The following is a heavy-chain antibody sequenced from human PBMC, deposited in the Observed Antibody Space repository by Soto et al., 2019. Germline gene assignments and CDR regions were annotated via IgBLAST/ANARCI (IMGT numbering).Heavy chain of an antibody. V-gene: IGHV4-30-2*01. Sequence: QLQLQESGSGLVKPSQTLSLTCAVSGGSISSGGYSWSWIRQPPGKGLEWIGYIYHSGSTYYNPSLKSRVTISEDRSKNQFSLKLSSVTAADTAVYYCARDVVYYESSGYYFDYWGQGTLVTVSS. J-gene: IGHJ4*02. CDR2: IYHSGST. CDR1: GGSISSGGYS. CDR3: ARDVVYYESSGYYFDY. D-gene: IGHD3-22*01.